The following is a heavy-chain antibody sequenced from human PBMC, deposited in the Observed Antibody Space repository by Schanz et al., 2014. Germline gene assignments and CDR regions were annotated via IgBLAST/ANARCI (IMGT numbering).Heavy chain of an antibody. V-gene: IGHV4-39*01. CDR3: SQRVKPGWFDP. J-gene: IGHJ5*02. CDR2: IYYDGST. CDR1: GGSITTTTAY. Sequence: LQLQESGPGLLKPSETLSLTCSVSGGSITTTTAYWAYIRQPPGGGLEWIGTIYYDGSTYYNSSLKSRLAMSVDPSKNQFSLRLTSVTASDTAVYYCSQRVKPGWFDPWGQGTLVTVSS.